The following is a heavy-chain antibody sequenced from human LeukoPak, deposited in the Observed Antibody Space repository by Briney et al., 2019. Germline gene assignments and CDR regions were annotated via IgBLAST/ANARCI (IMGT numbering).Heavy chain of an antibody. V-gene: IGHV1-8*01. CDR1: GYTFTSYD. CDR3: ARIGSGYYYYYMDV. J-gene: IGHJ6*03. CDR2: MNPNSGNT. Sequence: ASVKVSCKASGYTFTSYDINWARQATGQGLEWTGWMNPNSGNTGYAQKFQGRVTMTRNTSISTAYMELSSLRSEDTAVYYCARIGSGYYYYYMDVWGKGTTVTVSS. D-gene: IGHD6-25*01.